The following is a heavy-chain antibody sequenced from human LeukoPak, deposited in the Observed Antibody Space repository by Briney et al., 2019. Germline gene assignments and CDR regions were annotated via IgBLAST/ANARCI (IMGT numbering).Heavy chain of an antibody. CDR3: ARLKVAGDY. Sequence: PGGSLRLSCAASGFIFEDYGMSWVRQAPGKGLEWVSYISSSGSTIYYADSVKGRFTISRDNAKNSLYLQMNSLRAEDTAVYYCARLKVAGDYWGQGTLVTVSS. CDR1: GFIFEDYG. D-gene: IGHD6-19*01. V-gene: IGHV3-48*03. J-gene: IGHJ4*02. CDR2: ISSSGSTI.